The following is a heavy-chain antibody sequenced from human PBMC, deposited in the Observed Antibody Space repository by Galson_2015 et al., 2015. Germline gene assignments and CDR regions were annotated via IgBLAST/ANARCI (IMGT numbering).Heavy chain of an antibody. Sequence: SLRLSCAASGFTFSTYWMHWIRQAPGKGLVWVSRINSDGSATAYADSVRGRFTISRDNAKNTLYLQMNSLRVEDTAVYYCARGLLPAALPTNWFDPWCQGTLVTVSS. J-gene: IGHJ5*02. D-gene: IGHD2-2*01. CDR1: GFTFSTYW. CDR2: INSDGSAT. CDR3: ARGLLPAALPTNWFDP. V-gene: IGHV3-74*01.